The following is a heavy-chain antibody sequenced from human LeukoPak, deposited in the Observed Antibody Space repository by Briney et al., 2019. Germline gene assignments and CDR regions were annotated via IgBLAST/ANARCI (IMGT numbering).Heavy chain of an antibody. V-gene: IGHV3-7*03. D-gene: IGHD4-11*01. Sequence: GGSLRLSCAASGFTFSSYWMSWVRQAPGKGLERVANIKEVGSEKYNVDSVKGRFTISRDNTKNSLYLHMNSLRAEDTALYYCTKDIEGDYRFGVDFWGQGTLVTVSS. J-gene: IGHJ4*02. CDR1: GFTFSSYW. CDR2: IKEVGSEK. CDR3: TKDIEGDYRFGVDF.